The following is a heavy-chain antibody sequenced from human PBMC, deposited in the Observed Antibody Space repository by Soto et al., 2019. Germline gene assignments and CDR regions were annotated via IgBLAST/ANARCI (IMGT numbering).Heavy chain of an antibody. CDR1: GGTFSSYT. V-gene: IGHV1-69*02. CDR3: ARRSYYYDSSGSLDAFDI. J-gene: IGHJ3*02. Sequence: SVTVSCQASGGTFSSYTISWVRQAPGQGLEWMGRIIPILGIANYAQKFQGRVTITADKSTSTAYMELSSLRSEDTAVYYCARRSYYYDSSGSLDAFDIWGQGTMVTVSS. CDR2: IIPILGIA. D-gene: IGHD3-22*01.